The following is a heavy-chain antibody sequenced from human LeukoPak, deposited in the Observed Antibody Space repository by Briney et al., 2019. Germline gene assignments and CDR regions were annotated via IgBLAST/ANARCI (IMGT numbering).Heavy chain of an antibody. V-gene: IGHV3-21*01. Sequence: PGGSLRLSCAASGFPFSRYSMNWVRQAPGGGPEWVSSISSSSSNKDYVDSVKGRFTVSRDNAKNSLYLQMDSLRVEDTAVYYCARDPPSRGTRYFDYWGQGILVTVSS. J-gene: IGHJ4*02. CDR1: GFPFSRYS. CDR3: ARDPPSRGTRYFDY. CDR2: ISSSSSNK. D-gene: IGHD3-16*01.